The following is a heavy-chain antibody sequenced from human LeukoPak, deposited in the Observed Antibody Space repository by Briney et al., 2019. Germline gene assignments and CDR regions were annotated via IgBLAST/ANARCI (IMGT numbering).Heavy chain of an antibody. CDR2: MNPNSGNT. J-gene: IGHJ6*02. Sequence: ASVTVSFTASGYSFNRFDINWVRLAAGQGLEWMGWMNPNSGNTGYAQKFQGRVTMTRNTSINTAYMELSSLTSDDTAAYYCARLARYYYGMDVWGQGTTVTVSS. CDR3: ARLARYYYGMDV. CDR1: GYSFNRFD. V-gene: IGHV1-8*01.